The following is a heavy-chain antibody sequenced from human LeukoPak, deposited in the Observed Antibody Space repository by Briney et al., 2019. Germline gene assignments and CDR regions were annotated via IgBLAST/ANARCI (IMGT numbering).Heavy chain of an antibody. D-gene: IGHD3-9*01. J-gene: IGHJ3*02. Sequence: SETLSLTCTVSGGSISNYYWSWIRQPPGRGLEWIGHIYYSGSTYYNPSLKSRVTISVGTSKNQFSLKLNSVTAADTAVYYCARGTTDYDILTGYSHGAFDIWGQGTMVTVSS. V-gene: IGHV4-59*01. CDR2: IYYSGST. CDR3: ARGTTDYDILTGYSHGAFDI. CDR1: GGSISNYY.